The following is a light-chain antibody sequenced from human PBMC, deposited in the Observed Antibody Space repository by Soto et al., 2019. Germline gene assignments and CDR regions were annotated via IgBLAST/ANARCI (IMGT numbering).Light chain of an antibody. CDR3: QQYYTTLS. J-gene: IGKJ4*01. CDR2: WAS. CDR1: QSVLYNSDNKNY. V-gene: IGKV4-1*01. Sequence: DIVMTQSPDSLAVSLGERATINCKSSQSVLYNSDNKNYLAWYQQKAGQPPKLLIYWASTRDSGVPDRFRGSGSGADFTLTISNLQAEDVAVYYCQQYYTTLSFGGGTKVEIK.